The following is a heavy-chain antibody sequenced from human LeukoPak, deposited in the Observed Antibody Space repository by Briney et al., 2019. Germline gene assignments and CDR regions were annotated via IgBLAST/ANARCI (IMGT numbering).Heavy chain of an antibody. CDR3: ARGTGYSSSWPPH. D-gene: IGHD6-13*01. Sequence: GGSLRLSCATSGFTFTTFWMHWVRQAPGKGLVWVSRINHDGTSANYADSVKGRFTISRDNAKNTVYLQMNSLRAEDTAVYYCARGTGYSSSWPPHWGQGTLVTVSS. CDR1: GFTFTTFW. J-gene: IGHJ4*02. V-gene: IGHV3-74*01. CDR2: INHDGTSA.